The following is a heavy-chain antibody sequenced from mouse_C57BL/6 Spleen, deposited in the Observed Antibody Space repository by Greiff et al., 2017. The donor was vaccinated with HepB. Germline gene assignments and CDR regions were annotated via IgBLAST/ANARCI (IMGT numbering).Heavy chain of an antibody. J-gene: IGHJ3*01. CDR2: IDPSDSYT. CDR3: ARSDDYYGSSPWFAY. CDR1: GYTFTSYW. V-gene: IGHV1-69*01. Sequence: QVQLKQPGAELVMPGASVKLSCKASGYTFTSYWMHWVKQRPGQGLEWIGEIDPSDSYTNYNQKFKGKSTLTVDKSSSTAYMQLSSLTSEDSAVYYCARSDDYYGSSPWFAYWGQGTLVTVSA. D-gene: IGHD1-1*01.